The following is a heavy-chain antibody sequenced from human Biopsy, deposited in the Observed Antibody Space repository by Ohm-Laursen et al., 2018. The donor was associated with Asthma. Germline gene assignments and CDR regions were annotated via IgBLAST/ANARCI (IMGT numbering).Heavy chain of an antibody. V-gene: IGHV1-3*04. J-gene: IGHJ3*01. Sequence: SSVKVSCKDSGYTFISFAIHWVRQAPGQRLEWMGWVSTGNGDTKYSQKFQGRVTITRDTSASTAYMELRSLRSEDTATYYCARTYYDFLTGQVKDVFGVWGQGTMVTVSS. CDR1: GYTFISFA. D-gene: IGHD3-9*01. CDR3: ARTYYDFLTGQVKDVFGV. CDR2: VSTGNGDT.